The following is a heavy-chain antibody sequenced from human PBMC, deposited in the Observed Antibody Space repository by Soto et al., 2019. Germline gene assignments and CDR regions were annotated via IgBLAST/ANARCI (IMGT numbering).Heavy chain of an antibody. CDR3: ARSYYYGSGSYYSFGMDV. V-gene: IGHV5-51*01. J-gene: IGHJ6*02. CDR2: IYPGDSDT. CDR1: GYSFTSYW. D-gene: IGHD3-10*01. Sequence: PGESLKISCKGSGYSFTSYWIGWVRQMPGKGLEWMGIIYPGDSDTRYSPSFQGQVTISADKSISTAYLQWSSLKASDTAMYYCARSYYYGSGSYYSFGMDVWGQGTTVTVSS.